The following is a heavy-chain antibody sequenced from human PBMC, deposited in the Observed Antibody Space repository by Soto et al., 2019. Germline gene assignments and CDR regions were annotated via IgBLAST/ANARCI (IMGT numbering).Heavy chain of an antibody. CDR2: IIPIFGTA. Sequence: ASVKVSCKASGGTFSSYAISWVRQAPGQGLEWMGGIIPIFGTANYAQKFQGRVTITADKSTSTAYMELSSLRSEDTALYYCAKASEWLFGNWFDPWGQGTLVSVSS. V-gene: IGHV1-69*06. D-gene: IGHD3-3*01. J-gene: IGHJ5*02. CDR1: GGTFSSYA. CDR3: AKASEWLFGNWFDP.